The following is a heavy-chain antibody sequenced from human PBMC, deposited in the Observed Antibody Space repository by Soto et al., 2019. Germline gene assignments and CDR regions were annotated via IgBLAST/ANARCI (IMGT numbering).Heavy chain of an antibody. CDR3: ARPRRGDYYYGMDV. CDR1: GYSISSGYY. V-gene: IGHV4-38-2*01. J-gene: IGHJ6*02. Sequence: PSETLSLTCAVSGYSISSGYYWGWIRQPPGKGLEWIGSIYHSGSTYYNPSLKSRVTISVDTSKNQFSLKLSSVTAADTAVYYCARPRRGDYYYGMDVWGQGTTVTVS. D-gene: IGHD3-10*01. CDR2: IYHSGST.